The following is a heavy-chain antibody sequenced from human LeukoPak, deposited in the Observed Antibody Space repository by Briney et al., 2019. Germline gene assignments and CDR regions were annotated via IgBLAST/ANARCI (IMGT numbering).Heavy chain of an antibody. V-gene: IGHV4-39*07. CDR2: IYYSGST. Sequence: SETLSLTCPVSGGPIRSSSYTWGWFRQPPGKGLEWIGSIYYSGSTYYNPSLKSRVTISVDTSKNQFSLKLSSVTAADTAVYYCASQRSSGQFDYWGQGTLVTVSS. CDR1: GGPIRSSSYT. CDR3: ASQRSSGQFDY. J-gene: IGHJ4*02. D-gene: IGHD3-22*01.